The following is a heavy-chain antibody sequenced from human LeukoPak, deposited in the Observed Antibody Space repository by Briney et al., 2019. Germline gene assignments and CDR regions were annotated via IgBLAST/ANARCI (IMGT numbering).Heavy chain of an antibody. CDR1: GFTFSRFW. CDR3: ANFFGNNFGY. CDR2: SRNKANNYIT. D-gene: IGHD5-24*01. J-gene: IGHJ4*02. Sequence: PGGSLRLSCAASGFTFSRFWMNWVRQAPGKGLEWVGRSRNKANNYITEYAASVEGRFTISRDDSQNSVYLQMNSLGTEDTAVYYCANFFGNNFGYWGQGTRVTVSS. V-gene: IGHV3-72*01.